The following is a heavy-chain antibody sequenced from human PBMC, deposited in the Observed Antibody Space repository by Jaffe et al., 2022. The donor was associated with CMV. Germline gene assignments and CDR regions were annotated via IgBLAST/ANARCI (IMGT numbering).Heavy chain of an antibody. CDR1: GGSISNSDHY. CDR3: ARRGEVGYLYWYFDL. Sequence: QLQLQESGPGLVKPSETLSLTCTVSGGSISNSDHYWGWIRQPPGKGLEWIGSIYSSGTTYYNPSLKSRVRISVDTSRNQFSLKMSSVIAADTAVYYCARRGEVGYLYWYFDLWGRGTLVTVSS. CDR2: IYSSGTT. V-gene: IGHV4-39*01. D-gene: IGHD3-22*01. J-gene: IGHJ2*01.